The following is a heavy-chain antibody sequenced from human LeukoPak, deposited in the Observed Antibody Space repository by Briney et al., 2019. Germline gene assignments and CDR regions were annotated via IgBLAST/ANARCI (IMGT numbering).Heavy chain of an antibody. D-gene: IGHD3-10*01. CDR2: ISGSGTTI. CDR3: ATSYGSGSYYDHYYYGMDV. Sequence: GGSLRLSCAASTFTFSDYSMNWVRQAPGKGLEWVSSISGSGTTIFYPDSVRGRFTSSRDNAKKSLYLQMNSLRAEDTAVYYCATSYGSGSYYDHYYYGMDVWGQGTTVIVSS. CDR1: TFTFSDYS. V-gene: IGHV3-21*01. J-gene: IGHJ6*02.